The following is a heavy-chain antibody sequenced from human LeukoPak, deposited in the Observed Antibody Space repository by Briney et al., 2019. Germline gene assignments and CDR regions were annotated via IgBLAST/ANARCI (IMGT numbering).Heavy chain of an antibody. D-gene: IGHD6-13*01. Sequence: SETLSLTCTVSGGSISSYYWSWIRQPAGKGLEWIGRIYTSGSTNYNPSLKSRVTISVDKSKNQFSLKLNSVTAADTAVYYCASVYSSSWYSFDYWGQGTLVTVSS. CDR1: GGSISSYY. V-gene: IGHV4-4*07. J-gene: IGHJ4*02. CDR2: IYTSGST. CDR3: ASVYSSSWYSFDY.